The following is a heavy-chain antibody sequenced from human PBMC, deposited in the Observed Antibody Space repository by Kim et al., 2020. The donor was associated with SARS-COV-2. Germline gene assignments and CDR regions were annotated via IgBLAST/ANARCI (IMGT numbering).Heavy chain of an antibody. Sequence: RYSPSFQGQVTILADKSISTAYLQWSSLKASDTAMYYCARGRGRDGGFDPWGQGTLVTVSS. CDR3: ARGRGRDGGFDP. J-gene: IGHJ5*02. V-gene: IGHV5-51*01. D-gene: IGHD3-10*01.